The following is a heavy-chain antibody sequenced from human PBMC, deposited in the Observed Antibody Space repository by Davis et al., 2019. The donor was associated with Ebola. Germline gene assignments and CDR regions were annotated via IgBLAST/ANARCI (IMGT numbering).Heavy chain of an antibody. CDR2: IYYSGNT. Sequence: MPSETLSLTCTVSGGSFSSYYWSWIRQPPGKGLEWIGYIYYSGNTNYNPSLESRVTISVDTSKNQFSLNLRSVTAADTAVYYCARDAVMSRGELDFWGQGTLVTVSS. J-gene: IGHJ4*02. V-gene: IGHV4-59*01. D-gene: IGHD3-10*01. CDR3: ARDAVMSRGELDF. CDR1: GGSFSSYY.